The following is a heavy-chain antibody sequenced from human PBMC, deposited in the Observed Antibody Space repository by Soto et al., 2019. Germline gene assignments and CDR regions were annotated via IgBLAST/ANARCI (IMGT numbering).Heavy chain of an antibody. J-gene: IGHJ4*02. CDR3: ARIPFYYFDY. Sequence: QLQLQESGPGLVKPSETLSLTCTVSGGSINGSYYYWGWIRQPPGKGLQWIGNIYYSGSTDYNPSLKSRVTISVDTSKNQFSLKLSSVTAADTAVYYCARIPFYYFDYWGQGTLLTVSS. V-gene: IGHV4-39*01. CDR1: GGSINGSYYY. CDR2: IYYSGST.